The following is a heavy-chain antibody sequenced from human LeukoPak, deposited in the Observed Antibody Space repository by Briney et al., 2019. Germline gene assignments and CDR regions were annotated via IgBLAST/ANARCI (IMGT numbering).Heavy chain of an antibody. Sequence: SVKVSCKASGYTFTSYGIGWVRQAPGQGLEWMGGIIPIFGTANYAQNLQGRATITADESTTTAYMELSSLRSDDTAVYYCARFDPGVHPGDYWGQGTLVTVSS. CDR1: GYTFTSYG. V-gene: IGHV1-69*13. CDR2: IIPIFGTA. CDR3: ARFDPGVHPGDY. D-gene: IGHD3-10*01. J-gene: IGHJ4*02.